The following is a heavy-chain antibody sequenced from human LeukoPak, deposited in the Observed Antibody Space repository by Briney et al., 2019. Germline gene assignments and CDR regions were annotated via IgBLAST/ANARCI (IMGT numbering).Heavy chain of an antibody. V-gene: IGHV1-18*01. J-gene: IGHJ4*02. CDR2: IAIYNGDT. D-gene: IGHD6-19*01. CDR1: GYTFNTFG. CDR3: ARVSAVAVAFSY. Sequence: ASVKVSCKASGYTFNTFGIAWVRQAPGQGLEWLGWIAIYNGDTNYAQKFPGRVTLTTDTSTNTAYMELTSLTSDDTAVYYCARVSAVAVAFSYWGQGTLVTVSS.